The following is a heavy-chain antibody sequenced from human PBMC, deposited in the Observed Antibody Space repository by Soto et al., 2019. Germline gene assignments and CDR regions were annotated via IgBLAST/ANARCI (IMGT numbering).Heavy chain of an antibody. CDR3: AREEDSSSWYYFDY. J-gene: IGHJ4*02. CDR2: IWYDGSNK. Sequence: QVQLVESGGGVVQPGRSLRLSCAASGFTFSSYGMHWVRQAPGKGLEWVAVIWYDGSNKYYADSVKGRFTISRDNSKNTLYLQMNSLRAEDTAVYYCAREEDSSSWYYFDYWGQGTLVTVSS. V-gene: IGHV3-33*01. D-gene: IGHD6-13*01. CDR1: GFTFSSYG.